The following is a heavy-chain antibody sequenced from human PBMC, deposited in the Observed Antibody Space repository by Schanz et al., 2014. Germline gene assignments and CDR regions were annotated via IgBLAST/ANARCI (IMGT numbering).Heavy chain of an antibody. D-gene: IGHD2-21*01. CDR2: IRSKDYGGTT. V-gene: IGHV3-49*05. CDR1: GFSFEDHA. J-gene: IGHJ6*02. Sequence: EVQLVESGGDLITPGRSLRLSCTASGFSFEDHALGWFRQAPGKGLEWVGFIRSKDYGGTTEYAASVKGRFTISRDDSKNSAYLQVNSLKTEDTAVYYCASCSIAVCSNGLLNYYGMDVWGQGTTVTVSS. CDR3: ASCSIAVCSNGLLNYYGMDV.